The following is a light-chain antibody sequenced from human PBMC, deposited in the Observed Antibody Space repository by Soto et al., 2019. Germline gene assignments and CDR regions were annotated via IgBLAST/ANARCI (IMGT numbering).Light chain of an antibody. CDR1: QDISNY. CDR2: AAS. Sequence: DIQMTQSPSSLSASVGDRVTITCRASQDISNYLAWYQQKPGKVPTFLIYAASALQSGVPSRFSGSGSGTDFTLTISSLQPEDVATYYCQNYNSAPITFGGGTKVDIK. J-gene: IGKJ4*01. V-gene: IGKV1-27*01. CDR3: QNYNSAPIT.